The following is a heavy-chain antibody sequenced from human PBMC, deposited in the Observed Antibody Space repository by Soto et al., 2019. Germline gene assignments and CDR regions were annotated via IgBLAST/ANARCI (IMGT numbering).Heavy chain of an antibody. CDR1: GFTFSSYS. J-gene: IGHJ6*03. CDR3: ARRDYGDDYDYYYYMDV. Sequence: GGSLRLSCAASGFTFSSYSMNWVRQAPGKGLEWVSYISSSSSTIYYADSVKGRFTISRDNAKNSLYLQMNSLRAEDTAVYYCARRDYGDDYDYYYYMDVWGKGTTVTVSS. CDR2: ISSSSSTI. D-gene: IGHD4-17*01. V-gene: IGHV3-48*01.